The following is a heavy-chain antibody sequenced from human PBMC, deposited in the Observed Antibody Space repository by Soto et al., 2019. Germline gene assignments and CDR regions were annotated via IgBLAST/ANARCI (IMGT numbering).Heavy chain of an antibody. V-gene: IGHV4-39*01. D-gene: IGHD1-20*01. CDR1: SGSISVTNVF. Sequence: LSLTCTVSSGSISVTNVFWGWVRQPPGKGLEWIGNVDYSGTAYFSPSLATRVTFHVDTSKNQFSLTLYSVTAADTAVYYCAGITGRHLDYWGQGILGTVS. CDR2: VDYSGTA. J-gene: IGHJ4*02. CDR3: AGITGRHLDY.